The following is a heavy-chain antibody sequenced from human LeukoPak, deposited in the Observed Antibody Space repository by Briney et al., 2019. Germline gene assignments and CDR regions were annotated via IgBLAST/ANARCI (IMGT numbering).Heavy chain of an antibody. V-gene: IGHV3-23*01. D-gene: IGHD5-18*01. Sequence: GGSLRLSCAASGFTFSHYGMNWVRQAPGKGLEWVSGLTANSRSAYYADSVKGRFTISRDNSENMVYLQMNSLRAEDTAMYYYARDEGWIQLFFRGQGTLVTVSS. CDR1: GFTFSHYG. J-gene: IGHJ4*02. CDR2: LTANSRSA. CDR3: ARDEGWIQLFF.